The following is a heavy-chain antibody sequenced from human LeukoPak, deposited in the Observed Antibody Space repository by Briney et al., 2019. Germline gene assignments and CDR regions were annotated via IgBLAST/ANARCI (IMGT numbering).Heavy chain of an antibody. CDR2: IYPGDSDT. J-gene: IGHJ6*02. D-gene: IGHD3-10*01. CDR3: AKSRGVHSGYYYYGMDV. CDR1: GYSFTSYW. Sequence: KVGESLKISCKGSGYSFTSYWIGWVRQMPGKGLEWMGIIYPGDSDTRYSPSFQGQVTISADKSISTAYLQWSSLKASDTAMYYCAKSRGVHSGYYYYGMDVWGQGTTVTVSS. V-gene: IGHV5-51*01.